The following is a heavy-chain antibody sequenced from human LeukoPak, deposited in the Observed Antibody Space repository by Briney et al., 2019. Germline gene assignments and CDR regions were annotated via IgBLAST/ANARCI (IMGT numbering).Heavy chain of an antibody. D-gene: IGHD4-17*01. CDR3: AKGMTTVTIDAFDI. CDR2: ISGSAGNT. V-gene: IGHV3-23*01. Sequence: GGSLRLSCAASGFTFTTYAMTWVRQAPGKGLEWVAGISGSAGNTYYADSVKGRFTISRDTSKNTLYLQMNSLRAEDTAVYYCAKGMTTVTIDAFDIWGQGTMVTVSS. J-gene: IGHJ3*02. CDR1: GFTFTTYA.